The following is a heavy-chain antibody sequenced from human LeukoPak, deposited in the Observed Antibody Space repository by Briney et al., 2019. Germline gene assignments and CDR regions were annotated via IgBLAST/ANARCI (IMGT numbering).Heavy chain of an antibody. CDR3: ARDTRTTVTYWYFDL. V-gene: IGHV4-30-2*01. CDR1: GGSISSGVYS. Sequence: PSETLSLTCVVSGGSISSGVYSWNWIRQPPGKGLEWIGYIYHSGSTYYNPSLKSRVTISVDRSKNQFSLKLSSVTAADTAVYYCARDTRTTVTYWYFDLWGRGTLVTVSS. D-gene: IGHD4-17*01. J-gene: IGHJ2*01. CDR2: IYHSGST.